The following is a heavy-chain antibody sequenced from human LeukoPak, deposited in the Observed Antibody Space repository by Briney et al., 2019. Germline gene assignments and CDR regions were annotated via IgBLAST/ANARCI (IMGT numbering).Heavy chain of an antibody. J-gene: IGHJ4*02. CDR1: GYSFTNYW. CDR2: IYPGDSDT. CDR3: ARQKAGSYYDSSGYPPNYFDY. Sequence: GESLKISCKGSGYSFTNYWIGWVRQMPGNGLEWMGIIYPGDSDTRYSPSFQGQVTISADKSISTAYLQWSSLKASDTAMYYCARQKAGSYYDSSGYPPNYFDYWGQGTLVTVSS. D-gene: IGHD3-22*01. V-gene: IGHV5-51*01.